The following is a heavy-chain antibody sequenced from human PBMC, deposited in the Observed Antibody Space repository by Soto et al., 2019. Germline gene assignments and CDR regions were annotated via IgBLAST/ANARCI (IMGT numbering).Heavy chain of an antibody. V-gene: IGHV3-9*01. D-gene: IGHD4-17*01. CDR3: ARGSHSDYGDYGYFEF. CDR1: GFTFDDFA. J-gene: IGHJ4*02. CDR2: INWNTVNI. Sequence: TGGSLRLSCTASGFTFDDFAMHWVRQVPGKGLEWVSGINWNTVNIAYADSVKGRFTISRDNGKNSLYLQMNSLKTEDTALYYCARGSHSDYGDYGYFEFWGQGALVTV.